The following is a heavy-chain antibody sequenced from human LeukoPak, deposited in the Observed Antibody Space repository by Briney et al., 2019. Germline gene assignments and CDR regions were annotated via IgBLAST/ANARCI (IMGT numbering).Heavy chain of an antibody. CDR2: IDQGGSVR. CDR1: GFIFSTSW. V-gene: IGHV3-7*01. J-gene: IGHJ4*02. Sequence: GGSLRLSCAASGFIFSTSWMSWVRQTPEKGLEFVANIDQGGSVRNYMDSLKGRCTISRDNAKKSLYMEINSLRADDTAVYYCARDPESSSFDLWGRGALVTVSS. D-gene: IGHD6-13*01. CDR3: ARDPESSSFDL.